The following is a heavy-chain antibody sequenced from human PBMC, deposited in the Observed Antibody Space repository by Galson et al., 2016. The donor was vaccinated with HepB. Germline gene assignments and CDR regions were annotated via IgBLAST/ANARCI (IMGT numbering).Heavy chain of an antibody. J-gene: IGHJ4*02. D-gene: IGHD6-19*01. CDR3: ARGLGRISWSFDY. Sequence: SLRLSCAASGFIFRDFSMHWVRQAPGKGLEWMAVISDDGSTQYYADSVKGRFTISRDNSKNTLYLQMNSLRLEDTAVYYCARGLGRISWSFDYWVQRTLATVSS. CDR2: ISDDGSTQ. V-gene: IGHV3-30-3*01. CDR1: GFIFRDFS.